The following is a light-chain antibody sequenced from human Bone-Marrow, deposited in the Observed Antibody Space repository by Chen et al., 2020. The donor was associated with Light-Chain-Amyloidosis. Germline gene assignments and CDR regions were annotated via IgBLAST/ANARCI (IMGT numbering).Light chain of an antibody. CDR1: QRVSSNY. Sequence: EIVLTQSPGTLSLSPGERASLSCRASQRVSSNYLAWYQQKPGQAPRLLIYGASSRATGIPDRFSDSGSGTDFTLTINRLEPEDFAVYYCQQYVGSQVTVGPGTKVDIK. V-gene: IGKV3-20*01. CDR2: GAS. J-gene: IGKJ3*01. CDR3: QQYVGSQVT.